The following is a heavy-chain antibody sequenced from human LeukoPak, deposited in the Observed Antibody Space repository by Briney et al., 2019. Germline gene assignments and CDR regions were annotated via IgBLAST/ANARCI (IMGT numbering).Heavy chain of an antibody. CDR1: EHRVANYG. CDR3: PRVWLVRNDDAFDI. V-gene: IGHV1-3*01. D-gene: IGHD3-10*01. CDR2: ITPGNGNT. J-gene: IGHJ3*02. Sequence: AAEHRVANYGIPRGRQAHEQNHDWIGWITPGNGNTKYSQKFQGRVTTTRDTSASTVYMKLSSLRSEDTAVFYCPRVWLVRNDDAFDIWGQGKMVTVSP.